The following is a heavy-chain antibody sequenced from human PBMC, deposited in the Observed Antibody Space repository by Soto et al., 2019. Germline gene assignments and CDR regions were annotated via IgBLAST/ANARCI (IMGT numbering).Heavy chain of an antibody. CDR3: ASSHYDSVALWGMDV. J-gene: IGHJ6*02. Sequence: SETLSLTCTVSCGSISSYYWSWIRQPAGKGLEWIGRIYTSGSTNYNPSLKSRVTMSVDTSKNQFSLKLSSVTAADTAVHYCASSHYDSVALWGMDVWGQGTTVTVSS. D-gene: IGHD3-3*01. CDR2: IYTSGST. V-gene: IGHV4-4*07. CDR1: CGSISSYY.